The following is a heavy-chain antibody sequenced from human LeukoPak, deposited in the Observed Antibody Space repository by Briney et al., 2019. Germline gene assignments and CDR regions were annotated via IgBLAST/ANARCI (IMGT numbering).Heavy chain of an antibody. J-gene: IGHJ4*02. CDR2: INWNGGST. CDR3: ARDQAVAGTGYYFDY. D-gene: IGHD6-19*01. Sequence: GGSLRLSCAASGFTFSDYYMSWIRQAPGKGLEWVSGINWNGGSTGYADSVKGRFTISRDNAKNSLYLQMNSLRAEDTALYYCARDQAVAGTGYYFDYWGQGTLVTVSS. CDR1: GFTFSDYY. V-gene: IGHV3-20*04.